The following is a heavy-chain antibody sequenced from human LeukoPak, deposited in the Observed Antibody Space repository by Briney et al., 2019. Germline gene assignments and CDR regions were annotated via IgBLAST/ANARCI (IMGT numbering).Heavy chain of an antibody. D-gene: IGHD3-22*01. J-gene: IGHJ3*02. V-gene: IGHV1-69*04. CDR2: IIPILGIS. Sequence: SVKVSCKASGGSFSRYPINWVRQAPGQGLEWLGRIIPILGISNYAQKFQDRVTITADKSTSTAYMELRSLRSEDTAVYYCARDRTHYYYDRSGYYHQDAFDIWGQGTVVTLSS. CDR1: GGSFSRYP. CDR3: ARDRTHYYYDRSGYYHQDAFDI.